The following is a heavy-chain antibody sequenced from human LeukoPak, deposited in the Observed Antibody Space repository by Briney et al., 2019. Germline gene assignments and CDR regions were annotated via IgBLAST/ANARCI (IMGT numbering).Heavy chain of an antibody. CDR1: GGSISSYY. J-gene: IGHJ4*02. CDR2: IYYSGST. Sequence: SETLSLTCTVSGGSISSYYWSWIRQPPGKGLEWIGYIYYSGSTNYNPSLKSRITISVDTSKNQFSLKLSSVTAADTAVYYCARGTDSLFDYWGQGTLVTVSS. D-gene: IGHD2-2*01. CDR3: ARGTDSLFDY. V-gene: IGHV4-59*01.